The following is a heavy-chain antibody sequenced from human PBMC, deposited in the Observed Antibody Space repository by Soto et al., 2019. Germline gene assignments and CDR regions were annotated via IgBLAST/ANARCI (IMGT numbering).Heavy chain of an antibody. Sequence: SETLSLTCAVYGGSFSGYYWSWIRQPPGKGLEWIGEINLSGSTNYNPSLKSRVTISVDTSKNQFSLKLSSVTAADTAVYYCARAYSIAAAGYYFDYWGQGTLVTVSS. CDR3: ARAYSIAAAGYYFDY. D-gene: IGHD6-13*01. V-gene: IGHV4-34*01. CDR2: INLSGST. CDR1: GGSFSGYY. J-gene: IGHJ4*02.